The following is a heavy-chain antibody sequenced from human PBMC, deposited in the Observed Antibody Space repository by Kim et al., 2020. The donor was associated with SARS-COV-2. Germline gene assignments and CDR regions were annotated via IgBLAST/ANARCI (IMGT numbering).Heavy chain of an antibody. D-gene: IGHD3-22*01. CDR2: IYYSGST. CDR1: GGSISSYY. J-gene: IGHJ5*02. CDR3: ARGYYDSSGYYGTSGWFDP. V-gene: IGHV4-59*13. Sequence: SETLSLTCTVSGGSISSYYWSWIRQPPGKGLEWIGNIYYSGSTNYNPSLKSRVTRSVDTSKNQFSLKLSTMTAADTAVDYCARGYYDSSGYYGTSGWFDPWGQRTLVTVSS.